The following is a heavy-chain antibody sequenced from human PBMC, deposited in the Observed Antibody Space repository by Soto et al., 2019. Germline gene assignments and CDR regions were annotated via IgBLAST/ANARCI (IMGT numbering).Heavy chain of an antibody. J-gene: IGHJ4*02. CDR3: AKDKDARDFWSGYSQGYFDY. D-gene: IGHD3-3*01. Sequence: GGSLRLSCAGSGFTFSGYAMTWVRQAPGKGLEWVSVISGSGGSTYYADSVRGRFTISRDKSKNTLYLQMDSLRAEDTAVYYCAKDKDARDFWSGYSQGYFDYWGQGTLVTVSS. CDR1: GFTFSGYA. V-gene: IGHV3-23*01. CDR2: ISGSGGST.